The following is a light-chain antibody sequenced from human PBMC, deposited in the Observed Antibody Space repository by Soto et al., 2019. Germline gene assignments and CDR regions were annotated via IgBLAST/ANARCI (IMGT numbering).Light chain of an antibody. CDR1: SGHTNNA. CDR2: LHGDGSH. J-gene: IGLJ2*01. CDR3: QTWGTGIRV. Sequence: QPVLTQTPSASASLGASVNLTCTLSSGHTNNAIAWLQQQPGKGPRYLMKLHGDGSHAKGDDVPDRFSGSSSGAERYLTISSLQSEEEADYYCQTWGTGIRVFGGGTKVTVL. V-gene: IGLV4-69*01.